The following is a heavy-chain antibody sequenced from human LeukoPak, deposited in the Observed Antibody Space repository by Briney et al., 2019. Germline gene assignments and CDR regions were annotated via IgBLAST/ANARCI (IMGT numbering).Heavy chain of an antibody. Sequence: ASVKVSCKASGYTFTSYGISWVRQAPGQGLEWMGWISAYNGNTNYAQKLQGRVTMTTDTSTSTAYMEMNNLTADDTALYFCAKETSIVIEDIEGGGCDIWGQGTMVTV. D-gene: IGHD2/OR15-2a*01. CDR3: AKETSIVIEDIEGGGCDI. V-gene: IGHV1-18*01. CDR2: ISAYNGNT. CDR1: GYTFTSYG. J-gene: IGHJ3*02.